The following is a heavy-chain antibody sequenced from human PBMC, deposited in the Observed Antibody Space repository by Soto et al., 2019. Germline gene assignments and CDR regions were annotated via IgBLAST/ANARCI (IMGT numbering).Heavy chain of an antibody. CDR2: IWYDGSNK. CDR1: GFTFSSYG. V-gene: IGHV3-33*01. J-gene: IGHJ3*01. D-gene: IGHD3-22*01. Sequence: QVQLVESGGGVVQPGRSLRLSCAASGFTFSSYGMHWVRQAPGKGLEWVAVIWYDGSNKYYADSVKGRFTISRDNSKNTLYLPISRPRAEETAVYYCTTSMIVDEAFDFWGQGTRVTVSS. CDR3: TTSMIVDEAFDF.